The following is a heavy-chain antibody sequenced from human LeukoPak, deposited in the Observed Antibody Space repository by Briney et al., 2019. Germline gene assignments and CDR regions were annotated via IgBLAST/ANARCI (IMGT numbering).Heavy chain of an antibody. J-gene: IGHJ4*02. CDR2: IYYSGST. D-gene: IGHD6-19*01. CDR1: GGSISSYY. Sequence: SETLSLTCTVSGGSISSYYWSWIRQPPGKGLEWTGYIYYSGSTNYNPSLNSRVTISVDASKNQFSLRLSSVTAADTAIYYCARAVSGRFDYWGQGTLVTVSS. V-gene: IGHV4-59*08. CDR3: ARAVSGRFDY.